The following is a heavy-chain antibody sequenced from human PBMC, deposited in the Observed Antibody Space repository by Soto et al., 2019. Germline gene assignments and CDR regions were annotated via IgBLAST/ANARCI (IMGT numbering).Heavy chain of an antibody. D-gene: IGHD6-13*01. J-gene: IGHJ4*02. CDR1: GFAFSSYA. Sequence: EVQLVESGGGLVKPGGSLRLSCAASGFAFSSYAMNWVRQAPGKGLEWVSSISRSRSDMSYADSVRGRFTISRDNAKNSLYLQMNSLRAEDTAVYYCAFYSSTWGDFDSWGQGTLVIVSS. CDR3: AFYSSTWGDFDS. CDR2: ISRSRSDM. V-gene: IGHV3-21*01.